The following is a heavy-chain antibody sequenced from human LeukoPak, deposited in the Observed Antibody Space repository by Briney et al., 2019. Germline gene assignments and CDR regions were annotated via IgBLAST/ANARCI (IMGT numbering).Heavy chain of an antibody. CDR1: GFTFSSYE. V-gene: IGHV3-48*03. J-gene: IGHJ4*02. CDR3: ARKGTAMVTPFDY. CDR2: ISSSGSTI. D-gene: IGHD5-18*01. Sequence: SGGSLRLSCAASGFTFSSYEMNWVRQAPGKGLEWVSYISSSGSTIYYADSVKGRFTISRDNAKNSLYLQMNSLRAEDTAVYYCARKGTAMVTPFDYWGQGTLVTVSS.